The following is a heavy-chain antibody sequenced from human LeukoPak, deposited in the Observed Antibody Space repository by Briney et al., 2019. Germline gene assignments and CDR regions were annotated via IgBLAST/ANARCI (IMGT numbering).Heavy chain of an antibody. CDR2: IRYDGRNK. V-gene: IGHV3-30*02. Sequence: PGESLRLSCAASGFTFSSYGMHWVRQAPGKGLEWVAFIRYDGRNKYYADSVKGRFTISRDNSKNTLYLQMNSLRAEDTSVYYCAKDLGDSGPTPDSDYWGQGTLVTVSS. J-gene: IGHJ4*02. CDR3: AKDLGDSGPTPDSDY. D-gene: IGHD1-26*01. CDR1: GFTFSSYG.